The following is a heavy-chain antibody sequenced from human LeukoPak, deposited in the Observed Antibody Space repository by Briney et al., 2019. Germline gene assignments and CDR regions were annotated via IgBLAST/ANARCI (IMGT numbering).Heavy chain of an antibody. CDR1: GGSISSGDYY. CDR2: IYYSGST. J-gene: IGHJ6*02. Sequence: SETLSLTCTVSGGSISSGDYYWSWIRQPPGKGLEWIGYIYYSGSTYYNPSLKGRVTISVDTSKNQFSLKLSSVTAADTAVYYCARRGTDYYYYYGMDVWGQGTTVTVSS. CDR3: ARRGTDYYYYYGMDV. V-gene: IGHV4-30-4*01.